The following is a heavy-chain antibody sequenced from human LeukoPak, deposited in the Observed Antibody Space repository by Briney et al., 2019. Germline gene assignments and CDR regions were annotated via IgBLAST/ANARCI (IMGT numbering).Heavy chain of an antibody. CDR2: IYYNGNT. CDR3: ARISAAAVEP. J-gene: IGHJ6*04. V-gene: IGHV4-39*07. CDR1: GGSISSSTYY. Sequence: PSETLSLTCIISGGSISSSTYYWGWIRQSPGKGLEWIGTIYYNGNTYYNPSLQSRVTISVDMSKNQFSLRLTSVTAADTAVYYCARISAAAVEPWGKGTTVTISS. D-gene: IGHD6-13*01.